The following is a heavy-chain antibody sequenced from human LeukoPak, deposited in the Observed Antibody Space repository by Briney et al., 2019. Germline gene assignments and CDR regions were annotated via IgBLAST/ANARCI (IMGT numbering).Heavy chain of an antibody. Sequence: GGSLRLSCVASGFTFSSYGMHWVRQAPGKGLEWVAFIRYDGSNKYYADSVKGRFTISRDNSKNTLYLQMNSLRAEDTAVYYCAKDPETMIVEAPYDYWGQGTLVTVSS. V-gene: IGHV3-30*02. D-gene: IGHD3-22*01. CDR1: GFTFSSYG. J-gene: IGHJ4*02. CDR3: AKDPETMIVEAPYDY. CDR2: IRYDGSNK.